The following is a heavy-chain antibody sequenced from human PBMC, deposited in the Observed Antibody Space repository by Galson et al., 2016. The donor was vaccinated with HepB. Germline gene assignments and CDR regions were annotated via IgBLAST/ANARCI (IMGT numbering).Heavy chain of an antibody. Sequence: SLRLSCAASGFAFSNSQMHWVRQAPGKGLEWVAVISYDGYNRYFADSAKGRFTVSRDNSKSTLYLDINSLRAEDTAMYHCVRAGRGAPLDSWGQGTLVTVSS. CDR2: ISYDGYNR. D-gene: IGHD4/OR15-4a*01. V-gene: IGHV3-30-3*01. J-gene: IGHJ4*02. CDR1: GFAFSNSQ. CDR3: VRAGRGAPLDS.